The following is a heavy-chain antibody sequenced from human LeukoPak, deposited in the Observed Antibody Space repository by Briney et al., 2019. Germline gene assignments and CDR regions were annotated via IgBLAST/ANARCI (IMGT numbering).Heavy chain of an antibody. J-gene: IGHJ5*02. CDR3: ARERRLRRNWFDP. CDR2: ISYDGSNK. V-gene: IGHV3-30-3*01. CDR1: GFTFSSYA. D-gene: IGHD4-17*01. Sequence: GGSLRLSCAASGFTFSSYAMHWVRQAPGKGLEWVAVISYDGSNKYYADSVKGRFTISRDNSKNTLYLQMNSLRAEDTAVNYCARERRLRRNWFDPWGQGTLVTVSS.